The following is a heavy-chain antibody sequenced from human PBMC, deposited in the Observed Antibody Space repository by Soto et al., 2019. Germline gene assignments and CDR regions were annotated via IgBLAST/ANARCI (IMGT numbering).Heavy chain of an antibody. CDR1: GYTFSTYD. Sequence: GASVKVSCKTSGYTFSTYDINWLRQASGQGLEWLGWMNPDSGDTGYGRKFLGRVTLTRNTSTGTVYMDLTSLSSDDTAVYYCARDGVAATTGISGYWGQGTLVTVSS. D-gene: IGHD4-4*01. J-gene: IGHJ4*02. CDR3: ARDGVAATTGISGY. CDR2: MNPDSGDT. V-gene: IGHV1-8*01.